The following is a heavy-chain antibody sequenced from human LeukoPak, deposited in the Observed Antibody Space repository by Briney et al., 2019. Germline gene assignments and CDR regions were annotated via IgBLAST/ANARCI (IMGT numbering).Heavy chain of an antibody. D-gene: IGHD4-17*01. CDR3: AKASMDGDYSHYYGMDV. J-gene: IGHJ6*02. V-gene: IGHV3-9*01. Sequence: GGSLRLSCAASGFTFDDYAMHWVRQAPGKGLEWVSGISWNSGSIGYADSVKGRFTISRDNAKNSLYLQMNSLRAEDTALYYCAKASMDGDYSHYYGMDVWGQGTTVTVSS. CDR2: ISWNSGSI. CDR1: GFTFDDYA.